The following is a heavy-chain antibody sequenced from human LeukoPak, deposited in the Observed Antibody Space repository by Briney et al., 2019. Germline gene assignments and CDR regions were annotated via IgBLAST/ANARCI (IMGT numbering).Heavy chain of an antibody. D-gene: IGHD3-10*01. J-gene: IGHJ4*02. CDR1: AGSISNYY. Sequence: SETLSLTCTVSAGSISNYYWSWIRQPPGKGLEWIGEIYHSGSTNYNPSLKSRVTISVDKSKNQFSLKLSSVTAADTAVYYCARGALVRGVITKEIYFDYWGQGTLVTVSS. CDR2: IYHSGST. CDR3: ARGALVRGVITKEIYFDY. V-gene: IGHV4-59*12.